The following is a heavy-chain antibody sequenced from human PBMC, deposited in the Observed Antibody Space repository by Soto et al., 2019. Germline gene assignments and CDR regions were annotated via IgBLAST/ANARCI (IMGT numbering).Heavy chain of an antibody. D-gene: IGHD2-21*01. Sequence: VQLLESGGGLVQPGGSLSLSCAASGFTFSSYAMSWVRQAPGTGLEWVSAISGSGAGTYYADSVKGRFAISSDNSKNTLYLQMNSLRAEDTAVYYCATPPYDWGQGTLVTFSS. CDR2: ISGSGAGT. CDR3: ATPPYD. CDR1: GFTFSSYA. J-gene: IGHJ4*02. V-gene: IGHV3-23*01.